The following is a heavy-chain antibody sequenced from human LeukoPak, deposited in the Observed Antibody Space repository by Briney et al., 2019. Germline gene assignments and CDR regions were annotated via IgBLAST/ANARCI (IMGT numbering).Heavy chain of an antibody. V-gene: IGHV4-61*02. D-gene: IGHD2-2*02. CDR3: AREHCSSTSCYTNEGFDY. CDR1: GGSISSGSYY. CDR2: IYTSGST. J-gene: IGHJ4*02. Sequence: SETLSLTCTVSGGSISSGSYYWSWIRQPAGKGLEWIGRIYTSGSTNYNPSLKSRVTISVDTSKNQFSLKLNSVTAADTAVYYCAREHCSSTSCYTNEGFDYWGQGTLVTVSS.